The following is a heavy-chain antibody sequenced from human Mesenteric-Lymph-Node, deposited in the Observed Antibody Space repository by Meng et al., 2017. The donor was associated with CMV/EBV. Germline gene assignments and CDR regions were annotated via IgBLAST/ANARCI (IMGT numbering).Heavy chain of an antibody. Sequence: SGVTFSQFAISWVRPAPGQGLEWMGGIIPIFRKPNYAQKFQGKITITADESTSTAYMELSSLKSEDSAVYYCARLASGGIYYGGDDYWGQGTLVTVSS. CDR2: IIPIFRKP. CDR1: GVTFSQFA. J-gene: IGHJ4*02. V-gene: IGHV1-69*01. D-gene: IGHD3-10*01. CDR3: ARLASGGIYYGGDDY.